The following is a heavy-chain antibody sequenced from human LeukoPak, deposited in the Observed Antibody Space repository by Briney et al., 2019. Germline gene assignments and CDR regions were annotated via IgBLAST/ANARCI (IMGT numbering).Heavy chain of an antibody. J-gene: IGHJ6*02. CDR2: ISAYNGNT. CDR3: ARAVMVRFYYYYGMDV. Sequence: GASVTVSCKASGYTFTSYAMNWVRQAPGQGLEWMGWISAYNGNTNYAQKLQGRVTMTTDTSTSTAYMELRSLRSDDTAVYYCARAVMVRFYYYYGMDVWGQGTTVTVSS. CDR1: GYTFTSYA. D-gene: IGHD3-10*01. V-gene: IGHV1-18*01.